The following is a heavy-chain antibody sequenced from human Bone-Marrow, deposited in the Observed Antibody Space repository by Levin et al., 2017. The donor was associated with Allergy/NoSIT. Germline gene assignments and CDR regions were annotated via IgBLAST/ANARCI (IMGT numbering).Heavy chain of an antibody. CDR1: SCRSNG. Sequence: SCRSNGMYGVPHATGKGLEWVAVISYDGSNKYYADSVKGRFTISRDNSKNTLYLQMNSLRAEDTAVYYCASTGGAYSGYDYWGQGTLVTVSS. J-gene: IGHJ4*02. V-gene: IGHV3-30-3*01. CDR2: ISYDGSNK. D-gene: IGHD5-12*01. CDR3: ASTGGAYSGYDY.